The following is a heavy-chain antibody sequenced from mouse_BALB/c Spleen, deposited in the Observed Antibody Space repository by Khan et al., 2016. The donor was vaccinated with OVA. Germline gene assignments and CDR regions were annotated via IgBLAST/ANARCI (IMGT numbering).Heavy chain of an antibody. V-gene: IGHV14-3*02. D-gene: IGHD1-2*01. Sequence: EVELVESGAEFVKPGASVKLSCTASGFNIKDTYIHWVKQRPEQGLEWIGRIDPANDKTNYDPKFQGKATMTADTSSNTAYLHLSSLTSEDTVVYYCTHSLLLYAMDYWGQGTLVTFSA. CDR3: THSLLLYAMDY. CDR2: IDPANDKT. J-gene: IGHJ4*01. CDR1: GFNIKDTY.